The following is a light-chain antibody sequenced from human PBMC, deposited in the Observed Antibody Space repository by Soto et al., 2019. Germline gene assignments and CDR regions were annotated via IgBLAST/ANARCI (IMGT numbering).Light chain of an antibody. Sequence: DIVMTQSPDSLAVSLGERATINCNSSQTVLDTSNNKDYLTWYQQKPGQPPNLLIYWASSREFGVPDRFSGSGSGTDFTLSISSLXAEDVAVYYCHQYYNTPRTFGEGTKVELK. CDR1: QTVLDTSNNKDY. J-gene: IGKJ1*01. CDR3: HQYYNTPRT. CDR2: WAS. V-gene: IGKV4-1*01.